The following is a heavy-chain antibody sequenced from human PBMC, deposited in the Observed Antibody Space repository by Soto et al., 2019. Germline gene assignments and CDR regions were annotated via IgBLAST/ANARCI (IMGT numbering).Heavy chain of an antibody. J-gene: IGHJ6*02. CDR3: ARDLEITMVRGAGWYYGMDV. D-gene: IGHD3-10*01. V-gene: IGHV1-69*13. CDR1: GGTFSSYA. CDR2: IIPIFGTA. Sequence: SVKVSCKASGGTFSSYAISWVRQAPGQGLEWMGGIIPIFGTANYAQKFQGRVTITADESTSTAYMELSSLRSEDTAVYYCARDLEITMVRGAGWYYGMDVWGQGTTVTVSS.